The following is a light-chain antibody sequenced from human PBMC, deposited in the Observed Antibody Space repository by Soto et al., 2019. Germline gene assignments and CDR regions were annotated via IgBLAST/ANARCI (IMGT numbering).Light chain of an antibody. V-gene: IGKV3-20*01. CDR3: QQYLVTPWT. J-gene: IGKJ1*01. Sequence: IVLTQSPGTLSLSPGEGATLSCRASQSVTGKYLAWYQQKPGQAPRLVSHGASNRATGIPDRFSGSGSGTEFTLTIGRLEPEDFEVYYCQQYLVTPWTFGQGTKVDIK. CDR2: GAS. CDR1: QSVTGKY.